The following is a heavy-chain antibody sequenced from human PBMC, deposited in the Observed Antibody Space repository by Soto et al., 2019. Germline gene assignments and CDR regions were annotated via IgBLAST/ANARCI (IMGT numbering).Heavy chain of an antibody. V-gene: IGHV3-30-3*01. CDR2: ISYDGSNK. CDR3: ARDLAERYFDWLYETNYGMDV. CDR1: GFTFSSYA. J-gene: IGHJ6*02. Sequence: GGSLRLSCAASGFTFSSYAMHWVRQAPGKGLEWVAVISYDGSNKYYADSVKGRFTISRDNSKNTLYLQMNSLRAEDTAVYYCARDLAERYFDWLYETNYGMDVWGQGTTVTVSS. D-gene: IGHD3-9*01.